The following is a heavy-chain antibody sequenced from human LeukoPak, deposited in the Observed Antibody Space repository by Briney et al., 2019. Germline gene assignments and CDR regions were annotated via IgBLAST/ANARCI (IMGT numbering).Heavy chain of an antibody. V-gene: IGHV1-69*05. CDR2: IIPIFGTA. CDR3: AYSSARHYYYYYMDA. CDR1: GGTFSSYA. D-gene: IGHD6-6*01. Sequence: ASVKVSCKASGGTFSSYAISWVRQAPGQGLEWMGGIIPIFGTANYAQKFQGRVTITTDESTSTAYMELSSLRSEDTAVYYCAYSSARHYYYYYMDAWGKGTTVTVSS. J-gene: IGHJ6*03.